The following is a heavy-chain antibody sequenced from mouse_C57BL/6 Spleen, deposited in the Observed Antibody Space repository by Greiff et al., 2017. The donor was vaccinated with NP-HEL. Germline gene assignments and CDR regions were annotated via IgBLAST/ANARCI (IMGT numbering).Heavy chain of an antibody. Sequence: VQLQQPGAELVKPGASVKLSCKASGYTFTSYWMQWVKQRPGQGLAWIGEIDPSDSYTNYNQTFKGKATLTVDTSSSTAYMQLSSLTSEDSAVYYGARGDYYGSSGLDYWGQGTTLTVSS. V-gene: IGHV1-50*01. J-gene: IGHJ2*01. CDR3: ARGDYYGSSGLDY. D-gene: IGHD1-1*01. CDR2: IDPSDSYT. CDR1: GYTFTSYW.